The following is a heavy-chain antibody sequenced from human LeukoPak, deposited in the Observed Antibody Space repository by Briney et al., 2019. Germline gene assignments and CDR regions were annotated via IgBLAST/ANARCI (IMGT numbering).Heavy chain of an antibody. Sequence: MSSETLSLTCAVSGYSISSGYYWGWIRQPPGKGLEWVGSIFHSGSTYYNPSLKSRVTISVDTSKIQFSLNLSSVTAADTAVYYCARDRGVAVAGPPGYWGQGTLVTVSS. J-gene: IGHJ4*02. CDR3: ARDRGVAVAGPPGY. CDR2: IFHSGST. D-gene: IGHD6-19*01. CDR1: GYSISSGYY. V-gene: IGHV4-38-2*02.